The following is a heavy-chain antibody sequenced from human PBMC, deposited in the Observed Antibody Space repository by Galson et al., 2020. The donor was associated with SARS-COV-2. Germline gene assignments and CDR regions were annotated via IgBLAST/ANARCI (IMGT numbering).Heavy chain of an antibody. Sequence: SQTLSLTCVISGDSVSGNGVVWDWIRQSPSRGLEWLGRTYYRSRWYTVYADSVKSRITINADTSKNQFYLQLNSVTPDDTAVYYCVREVTPVRGTPGWVDRWGQGTLVTVSS. CDR2: TYYRSRWYT. CDR3: VREVTPVRGTPGWVDR. CDR1: GDSVSGNGVV. J-gene: IGHJ5*02. D-gene: IGHD3-10*01. V-gene: IGHV6-1*01.